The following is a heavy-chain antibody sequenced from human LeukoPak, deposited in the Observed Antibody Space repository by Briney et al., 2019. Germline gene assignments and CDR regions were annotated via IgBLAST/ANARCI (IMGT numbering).Heavy chain of an antibody. J-gene: IGHJ4*02. CDR3: ARDFWNEPSKYIDY. CDR2: IWYHGNDV. CDR1: GFTFGSYG. D-gene: IGHD3-3*01. V-gene: IGHV3-33*01. Sequence: GGSLRLSCSASGFTFGSYGMHWVRQAPGKGLEWVALIWYHGNDVDYADSVKGRFTISRDNSKNTLYLQMNSVRAEDTAVYFCARDFWNEPSKYIDYWGQGTLVTVSS.